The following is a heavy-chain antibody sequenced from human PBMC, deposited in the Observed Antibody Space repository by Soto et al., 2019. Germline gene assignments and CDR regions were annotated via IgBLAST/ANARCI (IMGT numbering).Heavy chain of an antibody. CDR3: AADTSYYGSWSYR. Sequence: SVKVSCKASGFTFTSSAVQWVRQARGQRLEWIGWIVVGSGNTNYAQKFQERVTITRDMSTSTAYMELSSLRSEDTAVYYCAADTSYYGSWSYRWGRRTRVAVAS. J-gene: IGHJ6*01. CDR1: GFTFTSSA. CDR2: IVVGSGNT. D-gene: IGHD3-10*01. V-gene: IGHV1-58*01.